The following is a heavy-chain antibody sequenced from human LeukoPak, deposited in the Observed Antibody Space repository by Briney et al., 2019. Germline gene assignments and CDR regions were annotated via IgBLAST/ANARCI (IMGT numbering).Heavy chain of an antibody. D-gene: IGHD3-10*01. CDR2: INPNSGGT. Sequence: PGGSLRLSCAASGFTFSSYGMHWVRQAPGQGLEWMGWINPNSGGTNYAQKFQGRVTMTRDTSISTAYMELSRLRSDDTAVYYCAREDYGDPITMVRGVIITNWFDPWGQGTLVTVSS. CDR3: AREDYGDPITMVRGVIITNWFDP. J-gene: IGHJ5*02. CDR1: GFTFSSYG. V-gene: IGHV1-2*02.